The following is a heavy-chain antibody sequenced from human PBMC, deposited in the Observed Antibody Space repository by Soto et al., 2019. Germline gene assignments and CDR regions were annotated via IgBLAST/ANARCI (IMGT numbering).Heavy chain of an antibody. CDR2: IYYSGST. V-gene: IGHV4-39*01. CDR3: ARTGSGWYGRWFDP. Sequence: PSETLSLTCTVSGGSISSSSYYWGWIRQPPGKGLEWIGSIYYSGSTYYNPSLKSRVTISVDTSKNQFSLKLSSVTAADTAVYYCARTGSGWYGRWFDPWGQGTLVTVSS. J-gene: IGHJ5*02. D-gene: IGHD6-19*01. CDR1: GGSISSSSYY.